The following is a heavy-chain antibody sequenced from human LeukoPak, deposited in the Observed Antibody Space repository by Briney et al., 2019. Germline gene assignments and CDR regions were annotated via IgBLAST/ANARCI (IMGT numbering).Heavy chain of an antibody. D-gene: IGHD1-26*01. V-gene: IGHV4-38-2*02. CDR2: IYHSGST. Sequence: SETLSLTCTVSGYSISSGYYWAWIRQPPGKGLEWIGSIYHSGSTYYNPSLKSRVTISVDTSKNQFSLKLSSVTAADTAVYYCARELPGRPSGSYGGVDWGQGTLVTVSS. CDR3: ARELPGRPSGSYGGVD. CDR1: GYSISSGYY. J-gene: IGHJ4*02.